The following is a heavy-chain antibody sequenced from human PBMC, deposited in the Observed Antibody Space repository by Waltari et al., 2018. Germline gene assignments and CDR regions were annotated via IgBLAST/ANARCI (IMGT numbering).Heavy chain of an antibody. CDR1: GFTFGDYA. CDR2: IRSKAYGGTT. V-gene: IGHV3-49*03. J-gene: IGHJ4*02. Sequence: EVQLVESGGGLVQPGRSLRLSCTASGFTFGDYAMSWFRQAPGKGLEWVGFIRSKAYGGTTEYAASVKGRFTISRDDSKSIAYLQMNSLKTEDTAVYYCTRSYSSSSFDYWGQGTLVTVSS. CDR3: TRSYSSSSFDY. D-gene: IGHD6-6*01.